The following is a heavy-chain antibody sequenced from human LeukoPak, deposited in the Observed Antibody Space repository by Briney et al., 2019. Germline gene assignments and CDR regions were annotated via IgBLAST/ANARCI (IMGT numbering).Heavy chain of an antibody. Sequence: PSETLSLTCAVSGYSISSGYYCGWSRQPPRKGLEWIGSSYRSGSTYYNASLNSRVTISVDTSKNQFSLQLSTVTAADTAVYYCATSANGSCPLDYWGQGTLVTAST. CDR1: GYSISSGYY. D-gene: IGHD2-15*01. CDR3: ATSANGSCPLDY. V-gene: IGHV4-38-2*01. J-gene: IGHJ4*02. CDR2: SYRSGST.